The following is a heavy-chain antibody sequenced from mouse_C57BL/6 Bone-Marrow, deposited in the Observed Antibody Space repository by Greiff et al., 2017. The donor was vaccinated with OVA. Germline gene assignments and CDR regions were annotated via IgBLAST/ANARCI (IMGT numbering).Heavy chain of an antibody. V-gene: IGHV1-50*01. CDR3: ARDFYYYGSSAWFAY. CDR1: GYTFTSYW. J-gene: IGHJ3*01. CDR2: IDPSDSYT. D-gene: IGHD1-1*01. Sequence: VQLQQPGAELVKPGASVKLSCKASGYTFTSYWMQWVKQRPGQGLEWIGEIDPSDSYTNYNQKFKGKATLTVDTSSSTAYMQLSSLTSEDSAVYYCARDFYYYGSSAWFAYWGQGTLVTVSA.